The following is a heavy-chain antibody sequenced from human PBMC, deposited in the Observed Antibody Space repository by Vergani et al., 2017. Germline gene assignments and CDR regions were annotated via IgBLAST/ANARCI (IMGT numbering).Heavy chain of an antibody. Sequence: QVQLVQSGAEVKKPGASVKVSCKASGYTFTSYAMNWVRQAPGQRLEWMGWINASNGNTKYSQKFQGRVTITRDTSTSTAYMELSSLSSEDTAVYYCARDDRGSSLYWGQGTLVTVSS. CDR2: INASNGNT. V-gene: IGHV1-3*01. CDR1: GYTFTSYA. D-gene: IGHD6-13*01. J-gene: IGHJ4*02. CDR3: ARDDRGSSLY.